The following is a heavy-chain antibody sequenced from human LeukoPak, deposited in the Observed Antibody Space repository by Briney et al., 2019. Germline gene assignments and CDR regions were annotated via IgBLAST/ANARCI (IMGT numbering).Heavy chain of an antibody. CDR2: IWYDGSNK. CDR3: AVLYYYDSSGFYSNDVFDI. D-gene: IGHD3-22*01. J-gene: IGHJ3*02. CDR1: GFTFSSYG. Sequence: PGGSLRLSCAASGFTFSSYGMHWVRQAPGKGLEWVAVIWYDGSNKYYADSVKGRFTISRDNSKNTLYLQMNSLRGEDTAVYHCAVLYYYDSSGFYSNDVFDIWGQGTMVTVSA. V-gene: IGHV3-33*03.